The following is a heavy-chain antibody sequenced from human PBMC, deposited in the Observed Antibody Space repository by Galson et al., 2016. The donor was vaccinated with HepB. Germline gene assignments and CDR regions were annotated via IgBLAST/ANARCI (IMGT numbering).Heavy chain of an antibody. J-gene: IGHJ4*02. CDR1: GLTFDKYH. D-gene: IGHD5-12*01. CDR3: AVDSGRTGAWDF. V-gene: IGHV3-48*03. CDR2: IRNSGSPI. Sequence: SLRLSCAISGLTFDKYHMDWARQAPGKGLEWVSYIRNSGSPIYYADSVKGRFTISRDNARNTLYLQMNSLRAEDSAVYYCAVDSGRTGAWDFWGQGTLVTVSS.